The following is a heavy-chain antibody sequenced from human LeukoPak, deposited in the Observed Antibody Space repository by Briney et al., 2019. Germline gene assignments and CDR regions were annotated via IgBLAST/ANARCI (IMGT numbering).Heavy chain of an antibody. CDR1: GFTFSSYA. V-gene: IGHV3-30-3*01. Sequence: GGSLRLSCAASGFTFSSYAMHWVRQAPGKGLEWVAVISYDGSNKYYADSVKGRFTISRDNSKNTLYLQMNSLRAEDTAVYYCARDYYDSSGYYYCYYGMDVWGQGTTVTVSS. D-gene: IGHD3-22*01. CDR3: ARDYYDSSGYYYCYYGMDV. J-gene: IGHJ6*02. CDR2: ISYDGSNK.